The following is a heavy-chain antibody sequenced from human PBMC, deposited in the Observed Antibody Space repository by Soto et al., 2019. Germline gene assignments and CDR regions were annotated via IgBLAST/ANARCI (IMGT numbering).Heavy chain of an antibody. Sequence: QVQLVQSGAELKKPGASVKVSCKASGYTFSNYDMNWVRQATGQGPEWIGWVNPNNGDTGYAQKFQGRVTLTTDISTPTAYMELTSLRSEDTAIYYCAKVSRKGSAIDFDYWCQGTLITVSS. D-gene: IGHD3-10*01. CDR2: VNPNNGDT. V-gene: IGHV1-8*01. J-gene: IGHJ4*02. CDR3: AKVSRKGSAIDFDY. CDR1: GYTFSNYD.